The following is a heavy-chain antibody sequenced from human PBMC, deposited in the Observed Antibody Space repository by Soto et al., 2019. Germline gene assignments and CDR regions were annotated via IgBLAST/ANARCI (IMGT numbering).Heavy chain of an antibody. V-gene: IGHV3-23*01. CDR3: AKPGNSGNYTRYFDY. D-gene: IGHD1-26*01. J-gene: IGHJ4*02. CDR2: ISINGYST. CDR1: GFTFTNYG. Sequence: EVQLLESGGGLVQPGGSLRLSCAASGFTFTNYGMSWVRQAPGKGLEWVSSISINGYSTYYADSVKGRFTISRDNSKNTLYLQMNSLRADDTAVYYCAKPGNSGNYTRYFDYWGQGTLVTVSS.